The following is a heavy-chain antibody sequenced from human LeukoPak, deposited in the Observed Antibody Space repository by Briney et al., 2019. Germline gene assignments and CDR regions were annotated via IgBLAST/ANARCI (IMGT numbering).Heavy chain of an antibody. CDR3: AGGKTEGYYYGMDV. Sequence: GGSLRLSCAASGFTFSSYGMHWVRQAPGKGLEWVAVIWYDGSNKYYADSVKGRFTISRDNSKNTLYLQMNSLRAEDTAVYYCAGGKTEGYYYGMDVWGQGTTVTVSS. J-gene: IGHJ6*02. CDR2: IWYDGSNK. V-gene: IGHV3-33*01. D-gene: IGHD1-26*01. CDR1: GFTFSSYG.